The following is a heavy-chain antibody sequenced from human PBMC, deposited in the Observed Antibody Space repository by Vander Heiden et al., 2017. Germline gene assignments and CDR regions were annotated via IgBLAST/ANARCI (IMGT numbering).Heavy chain of an antibody. CDR2: ISYDGSNK. CDR3: ARDYYGSGSYYRGFADY. V-gene: IGHV3-30*01. D-gene: IGHD3-10*01. Sequence: QVQLVESGGGVVQPGRSLRLSCAASGFTFSSYAMHWVRQAPGKGLEWVAVISYDGSNKYYADSVKGRFTISRDNSKNTLYLQMNSLRTEDTAVYYCARDYYGSGSYYRGFADYWGQGTLVTVSS. CDR1: GFTFSSYA. J-gene: IGHJ4*02.